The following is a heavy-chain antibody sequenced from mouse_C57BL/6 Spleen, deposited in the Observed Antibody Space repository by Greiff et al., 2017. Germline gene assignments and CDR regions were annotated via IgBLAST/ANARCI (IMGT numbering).Heavy chain of an antibody. Sequence: VKLMESGAELVRPGASVTLSCKASGYTFTDYEMHWVKQTPVHGLEWIGAIDPETGGTYYNQKFKGKVILTADKSSSTAYLELRSLTSEDSAVYYCTRDAPFAYWGQGTLVTVSA. CDR2: IDPETGGT. J-gene: IGHJ3*01. V-gene: IGHV1-15*01. CDR3: TRDAPFAY. CDR1: GYTFTDYE.